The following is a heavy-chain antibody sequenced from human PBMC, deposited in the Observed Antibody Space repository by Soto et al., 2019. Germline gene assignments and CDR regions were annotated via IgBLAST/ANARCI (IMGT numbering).Heavy chain of an antibody. CDR2: IKTDGSSP. V-gene: IGHV3-74*01. Sequence: XVQLVESGGGLVQPGGSLRLSCXASGFTFNNYWMHWXRXXXXXXXVWVSRIKTDGSSPNYADSVEGRFTISSDNAKXTXXLXXXXLXXXXXXXXXXXXXXXXXXXXXXNXXQGTLVTVSS. CDR3: XXXXXXXXXXXXN. CDR1: GFTFNNYW. J-gene: IGHJ4*02.